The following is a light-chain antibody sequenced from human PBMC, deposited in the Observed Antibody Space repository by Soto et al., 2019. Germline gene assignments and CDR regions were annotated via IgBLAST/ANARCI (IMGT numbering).Light chain of an antibody. CDR2: GAS. V-gene: IGKV3-20*01. CDR1: QSVIRRF. CDR3: QQFDSSPPT. Sequence: EIVLTQSPGTLSLSPGDRATLSCRASQSVIRRFFAWYQQKPGQAPRLLIHGASTRATGTPDRFSGSGSGTDFTLTISRLEPEDFSVYYCQQFDSSPPTFGQGTKVEVK. J-gene: IGKJ1*01.